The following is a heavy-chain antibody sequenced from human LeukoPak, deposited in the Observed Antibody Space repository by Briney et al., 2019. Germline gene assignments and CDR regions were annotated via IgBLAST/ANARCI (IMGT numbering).Heavy chain of an antibody. Sequence: GGSLRLSCAASCFTLSIHWMSSVRQPPGKGLECVANIKEDGSERHYANSVEGRFNIARDNAKDSVYLEMHSVRPEDMAVYFCARGGYYDGSGYYYALNFWGPGTLVTVSS. V-gene: IGHV3-7*05. CDR1: CFTLSIHW. D-gene: IGHD3-22*01. J-gene: IGHJ4*02. CDR2: IKEDGSER. CDR3: ARGGYYDGSGYYYALNF.